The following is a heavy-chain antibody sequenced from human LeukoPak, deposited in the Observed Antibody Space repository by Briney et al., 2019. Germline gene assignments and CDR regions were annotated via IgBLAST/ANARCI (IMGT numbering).Heavy chain of an antibody. CDR3: ARVGALAFYGSGSYFGMDV. CDR1: GYTFTSYG. D-gene: IGHD3-10*01. Sequence: ASVKVSCKASGYTFTSYGISWVRQAPGQGLEWMGWISAYNGNTNYAQKLQGRVTMTTDISTSTAYMELRSLRSDDTAVYYCARVGALAFYGSGSYFGMDVWGQGTTVTVSS. CDR2: ISAYNGNT. J-gene: IGHJ6*02. V-gene: IGHV1-18*01.